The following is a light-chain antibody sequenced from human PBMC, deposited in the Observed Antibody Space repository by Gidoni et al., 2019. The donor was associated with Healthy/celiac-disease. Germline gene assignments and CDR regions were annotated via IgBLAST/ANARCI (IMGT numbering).Light chain of an antibody. CDR2: AAS. CDR3: QQSYSTPPT. J-gene: IGKJ4*01. Sequence: DMQMAQAPSSLSASVGDRVTITCRASQSISSYLNWYQQKPGKAPTLLIYAASSLQSGVPSRFSGSGSGTDFTLTISSLQPEDFATYYCQQSYSTPPTFXGXTKVEIK. V-gene: IGKV1-39*01. CDR1: QSISSY.